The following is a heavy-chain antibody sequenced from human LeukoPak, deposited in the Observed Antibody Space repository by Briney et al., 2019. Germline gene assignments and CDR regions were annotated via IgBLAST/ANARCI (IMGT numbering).Heavy chain of an antibody. J-gene: IGHJ4*02. CDR3: AKEGYSSSWSWFDY. V-gene: IGHV3-23*01. CDR1: GFTFSSYA. D-gene: IGHD6-13*01. Sequence: GGSLRLSCAASGFTFSSYAMSWVRQAPGKGLEWVSAISGSGGSTYYADSVKGRFTISRDNSKNTLYMQINSLRTADTAVYYSAKEGYSSSWSWFDYWGQGTLVTVSS. CDR2: ISGSGGST.